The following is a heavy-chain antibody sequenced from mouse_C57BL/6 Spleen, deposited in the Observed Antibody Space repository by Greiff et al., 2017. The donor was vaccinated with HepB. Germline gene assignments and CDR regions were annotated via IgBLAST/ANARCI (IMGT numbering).Heavy chain of an antibody. CDR2: INPNYGTT. Sequence: VQLQQSGPELVKPGASVKISCKASGYSFTDYNMNWVKQSNGKSLEWIGVINPNYGTTSYYQKFKGKATLTVDQSSSTAYMQLNSLTSEDSAVYYCARGSYYGNYVNFDYWGQGTTLTVSS. CDR1: GYSFTDYN. V-gene: IGHV1-39*01. J-gene: IGHJ2*01. D-gene: IGHD2-1*01. CDR3: ARGSYYGNYVNFDY.